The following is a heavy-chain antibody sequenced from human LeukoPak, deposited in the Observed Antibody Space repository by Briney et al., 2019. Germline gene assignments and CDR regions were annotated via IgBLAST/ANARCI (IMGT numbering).Heavy chain of an antibody. CDR1: GYTFTSYY. D-gene: IGHD4-17*01. V-gene: IGHV1-46*01. CDR2: INPSGGST. CDR3: ARGDSVTTSLYWYSDL. Sequence: ASVKVSCKASGYTFTSYYIHWVRQAPGQGLEWMGIINPSGGSTSYAQKFQGRVTMTRDTSTSTVYMELSSLRSEDTAVYYCARGDSVTTSLYWYSDLWGRGTLVTVSS. J-gene: IGHJ2*01.